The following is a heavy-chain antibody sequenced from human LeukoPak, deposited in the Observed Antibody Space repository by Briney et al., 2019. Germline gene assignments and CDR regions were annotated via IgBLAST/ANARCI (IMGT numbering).Heavy chain of an antibody. CDR1: GYTFTSYG. CDR3: ARDRPRVGATSVSISY. J-gene: IGHJ4*02. Sequence: GASVTVSCMASGYTFTSYGISWVRQAPGQGLEWMGWISGYNGNTNYAQKLQGRVTMTTDTSTSTAYMELRSLRSDDTAVYYCARDRPRVGATSVSISYWGQGTLVTASS. CDR2: ISGYNGNT. D-gene: IGHD1-26*01. V-gene: IGHV1-18*01.